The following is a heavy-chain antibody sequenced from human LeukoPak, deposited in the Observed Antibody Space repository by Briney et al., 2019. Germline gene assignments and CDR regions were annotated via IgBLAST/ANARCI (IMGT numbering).Heavy chain of an antibody. V-gene: IGHV4-38-2*02. D-gene: IGHD3-22*01. J-gene: IGHJ4*02. Sequence: SETLSLTCAVSGYSISSGYYWGWIRQPPGKGLEWIGSICHSGSTYYNPSLKSRVTISVDTSKNQFSLKLSSVTAADTAVYYCAREGYYYDSSDRYWGQGTLVTVSS. CDR2: ICHSGST. CDR3: AREGYYYDSSDRY. CDR1: GYSISSGYY.